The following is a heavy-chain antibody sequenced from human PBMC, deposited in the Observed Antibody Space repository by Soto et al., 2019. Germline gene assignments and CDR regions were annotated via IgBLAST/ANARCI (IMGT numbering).Heavy chain of an antibody. CDR2: IIPIFGTA. V-gene: IGHV1-69*13. D-gene: IGHD6-13*01. J-gene: IGHJ6*02. Sequence: SVKVSCKASGCTFSSYAISWVRQAPGQGLEWMGGIIPIFGTANYAQKFQGRVTITADESTSTAYMELSSLRSEDTAVYYCARDFGTQYSSSWTTQYGMDVWGQGTTVTVSS. CDR3: ARDFGTQYSSSWTTQYGMDV. CDR1: GCTFSSYA.